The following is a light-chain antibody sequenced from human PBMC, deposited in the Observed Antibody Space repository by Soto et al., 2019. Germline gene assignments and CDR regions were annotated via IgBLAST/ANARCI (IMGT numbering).Light chain of an antibody. CDR3: QQFDDSRPAFT. Sequence: ESVLTQSPGSLSLSPGERATLSCRATQTVNSKFLNWYQHKPGQAPRLLIYGASLRATGIPDRFSGSRSGADFPLTITRLQPEDSAVYFCQQFDDSRPAFTFGQGTKLEI. J-gene: IGKJ2*01. V-gene: IGKV3-20*01. CDR1: QTVNSKF. CDR2: GAS.